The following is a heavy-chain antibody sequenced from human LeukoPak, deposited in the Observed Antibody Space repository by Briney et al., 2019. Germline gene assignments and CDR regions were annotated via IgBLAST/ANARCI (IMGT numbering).Heavy chain of an antibody. D-gene: IGHD3-22*01. V-gene: IGHV4-61*02. CDR2: IYTSGST. CDR3: TRVRVNYYMDV. CDR1: GGSISSGSYY. J-gene: IGHJ6*03. Sequence: PSQTLSLTCTVSGGSISSGSYYWSWIRQPAGKGLEWIGRIYTSGSTNYNPSLKSRVTISVDTSKNQFSLKLSSVTAADMAVYYCTRVRVNYYMDVWGKGTTVTVSS.